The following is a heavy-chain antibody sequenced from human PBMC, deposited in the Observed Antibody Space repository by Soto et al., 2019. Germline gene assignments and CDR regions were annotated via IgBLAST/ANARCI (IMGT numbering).Heavy chain of an antibody. D-gene: IGHD5-18*01. V-gene: IGHV4-31*03. J-gene: IGHJ4*02. CDR1: GGSISSGGYY. CDR2: IYYSGST. Sequence: QVQLQESGPGLVKPSQTLSLTCTVSGGSISSGGYYCSWIRQHPGKGLEWIGYIYYSGSTYYNPSLKSRVTRSVDTSKNQFSLKLSSVTAADTAVYYCASDSYGSLGLDYWGQGTLVTVSS. CDR3: ASDSYGSLGLDY.